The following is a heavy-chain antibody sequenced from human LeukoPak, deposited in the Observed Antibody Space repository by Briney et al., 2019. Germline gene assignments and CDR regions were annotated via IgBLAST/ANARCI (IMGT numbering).Heavy chain of an antibody. CDR1: GGSISSDSYY. J-gene: IGHJ5*01. Sequence: SETLSLTCTVSGGSISSDSYYWGWIRQPPGKGLEWIGSFYYSGSSYYNPSLKSRVTISVDTSKNQFSLKLSSVTAADTAVYYCAREGAYRTYGDYSPFDFWGQGTLVTVSS. V-gene: IGHV4-39*07. CDR2: FYYSGSS. D-gene: IGHD4-17*01. CDR3: AREGAYRTYGDYSPFDF.